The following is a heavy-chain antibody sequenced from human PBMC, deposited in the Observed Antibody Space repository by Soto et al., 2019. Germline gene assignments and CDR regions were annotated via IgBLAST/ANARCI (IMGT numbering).Heavy chain of an antibody. V-gene: IGHV6-1*01. CDR1: GDSVSSNSAA. CDR2: TYYRSKWYN. D-gene: IGHD6-19*01. CDR3: ARAHDSSGWYLSLYYFDY. Sequence: SQTLSLTCAISGDSVSSNSAAWNWIRQSPSRGLEWLGRTYYRSKWYNDYAVSVKSRITINPDTSKNQFSLQLNSVTPEDTAVYYCARAHDSSGWYLSLYYFDYWGQGTLVTVSS. J-gene: IGHJ4*02.